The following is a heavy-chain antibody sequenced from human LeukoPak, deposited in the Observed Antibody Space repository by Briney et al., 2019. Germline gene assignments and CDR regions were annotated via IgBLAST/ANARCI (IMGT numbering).Heavy chain of an antibody. CDR1: GFTFSSYG. CDR3: ARGSSTSYYYYGMDV. D-gene: IGHD2-2*01. V-gene: IGHV3-74*01. CDR2: INSDGSSI. Sequence: GSLRLSCAASGFTFSSYGMHWVRQAPGKGLVWVSRINSDGSSIRNADSVKGRLTISRDNAKNTLYLQMNSLRAEDTAVYYCARGSSTSYYYYGMDVWGQGTTVTVSS. J-gene: IGHJ6*02.